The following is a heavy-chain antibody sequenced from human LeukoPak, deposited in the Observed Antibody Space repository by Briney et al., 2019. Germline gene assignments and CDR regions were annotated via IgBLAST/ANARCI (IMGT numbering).Heavy chain of an antibody. J-gene: IGHJ4*02. CDR2: INHSGST. CDR3: ARVPRIGGGNIIPQTFDY. CDR1: GGSFSGYY. D-gene: IGHD1/OR15-1a*01. Sequence: PSETLSLTCAVYGGSFSGYYWSWIRQPPGKGLEWIGEINHSGSTNYNPSLKSRVTISVDTSKNQFSLKLSSVTAADTAVYYCARVPRIGGGNIIPQTFDYWGQGTLVTVSS. V-gene: IGHV4-34*01.